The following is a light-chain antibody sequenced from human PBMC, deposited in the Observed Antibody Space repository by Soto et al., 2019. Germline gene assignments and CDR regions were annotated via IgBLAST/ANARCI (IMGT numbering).Light chain of an antibody. CDR2: DVS. CDR1: SSDGGGYKY. Sequence: QSALTQPASVSGSPGQSITISCTGTSSDGGGYKYVSWYEQHPGKAPKLMIYDVSNRPSGVSNRFSGSKSGNTASLTISGLQAEDEADYYCSSYSSSSTLVFGGGPKLTVL. V-gene: IGLV2-14*01. CDR3: SSYSSSSTLV. J-gene: IGLJ2*01.